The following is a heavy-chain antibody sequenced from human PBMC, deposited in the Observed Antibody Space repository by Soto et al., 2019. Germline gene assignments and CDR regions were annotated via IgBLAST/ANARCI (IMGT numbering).Heavy chain of an antibody. Sequence: ASVKVSCKASGYTFTSYGISWVRQAPGQGLEWMGWISAYNGNTNYAQKLQGRVTMTTDTSTSTAYMELRSLRSDDTAVYYCARDGRYSSSWSFRNFDYWGQGTLVTVSS. CDR3: ARDGRYSSSWSFRNFDY. CDR2: ISAYNGNT. V-gene: IGHV1-18*01. CDR1: GYTFTSYG. J-gene: IGHJ4*02. D-gene: IGHD6-13*01.